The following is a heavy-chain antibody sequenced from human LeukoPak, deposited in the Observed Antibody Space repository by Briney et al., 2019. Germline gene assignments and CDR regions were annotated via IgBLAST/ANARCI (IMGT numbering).Heavy chain of an antibody. CDR1: GYSISSGYF. V-gene: IGHV4-38-2*02. CDR3: ARHYRAQRYITMVRGVISRPFDY. CDR2: IHHSGTT. J-gene: IGHJ4*02. D-gene: IGHD3-10*01. Sequence: PSETLSLTCTVSGYSISSGYFWGWIRQSPGKGLEWIGTIHHSGTTYYNPSLKSRVTISVDTSKNQFSLKLSSVTAADTAVYYCARHYRAQRYITMVRGVISRPFDYWGQGTLVTVSS.